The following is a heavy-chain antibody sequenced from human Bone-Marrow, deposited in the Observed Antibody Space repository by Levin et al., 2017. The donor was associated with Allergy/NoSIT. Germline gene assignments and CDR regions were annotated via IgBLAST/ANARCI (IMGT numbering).Heavy chain of an antibody. J-gene: IGHJ5*02. Sequence: GESLKISCAASGFPFSGSALHWVRQASGKGLEWVGRIRSRVNSYATDYTASVKGRFTISRDDSKNTAYLQMNSLKAEDTAVYYCTRHEGPTIKFDPWGQGTLVTV. CDR3: TRHEGPTIKFDP. D-gene: IGHD2-2*01. CDR1: GFPFSGSA. CDR2: IRSRVNSYAT. V-gene: IGHV3-73*01.